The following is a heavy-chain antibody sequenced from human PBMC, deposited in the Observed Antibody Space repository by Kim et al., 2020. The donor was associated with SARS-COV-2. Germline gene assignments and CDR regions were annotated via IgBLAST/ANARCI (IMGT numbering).Heavy chain of an antibody. CDR2: IYYSGST. CDR3: ARVVSREKQWVDY. CDR1: GGSISSYY. D-gene: IGHD6-19*01. Sequence: SETLSLTCTVSGGSISSYYWSWIRQPPGKGLEWIGYIYYSGSTNYNPSLKSRVTISVDTSKNQFSLKLSSVTAADTAVYYCARVVSREKQWVDYWGQGTLVTVSS. V-gene: IGHV4-59*13. J-gene: IGHJ4*02.